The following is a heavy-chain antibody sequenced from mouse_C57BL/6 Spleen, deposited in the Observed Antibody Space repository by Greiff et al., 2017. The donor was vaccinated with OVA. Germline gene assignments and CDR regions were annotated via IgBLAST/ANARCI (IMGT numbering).Heavy chain of an antibody. CDR2: ILPGSGST. CDR3: ARYYGSVYYYAMDY. V-gene: IGHV1-9*01. D-gene: IGHD1-1*01. Sequence: QVQLQQSGAELMKPGASVKLSCKATGYTFTGYWIEWVKQRPGHGLEWIGEILPGSGSTNYNEKFKGKATFTADTSSNPAYMQLSSLTTEDSAIYYCARYYGSVYYYAMDYWGQGTSVTVSS. CDR1: GYTFTGYW. J-gene: IGHJ4*01.